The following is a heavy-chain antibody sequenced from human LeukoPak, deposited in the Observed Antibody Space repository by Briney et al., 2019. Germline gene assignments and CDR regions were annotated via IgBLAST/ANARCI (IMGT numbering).Heavy chain of an antibody. CDR1: GGSISSYY. CDR3: ARGGSSGLDY. CDR2: IYYSGST. J-gene: IGHJ4*02. Sequence: SETLSLTCTVSGGSISSYYWSWIRQPPGKGLEWIGYIYYSGSTNYNPSLKSRVTISVDTSKNQFSLKLSSVTAADTAVYYCARGGSSGLDYWGQGTLVTVSS. D-gene: IGHD6-19*01. V-gene: IGHV4-59*12.